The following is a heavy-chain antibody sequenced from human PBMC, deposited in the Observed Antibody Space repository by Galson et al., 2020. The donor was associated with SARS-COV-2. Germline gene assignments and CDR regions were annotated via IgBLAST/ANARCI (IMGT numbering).Heavy chain of an antibody. CDR1: AGSFSGYY. V-gene: IGHV4-34*01. Sequence: SETLSLTCAVYAGSFSGYYWSWIRQPLGKGLEWIGEINHTGSTNYNPSLKSRVTISVDTSKNQFSLKLRSVTAADAAVFHCARGRVGATNYFDYWGQGILVTVSS. J-gene: IGHJ4*02. CDR3: ARGRVGATNYFDY. CDR2: INHTGST. D-gene: IGHD1-26*01.